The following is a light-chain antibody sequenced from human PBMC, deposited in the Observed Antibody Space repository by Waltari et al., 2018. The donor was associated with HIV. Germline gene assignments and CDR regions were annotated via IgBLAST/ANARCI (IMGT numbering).Light chain of an antibody. V-gene: IGLV1-44*01. Sequence: QSVLTQPPSASGTPGQRVTISCSGSSSNIGRNTVHWYQTLPGTAPKLRCYSNNQRPSGVPDRFAGSKSGTSASLAISGLQSEDEADYYCAAWDDSLNGVVFGGGTKLTVL. CDR1: SSNIGRNT. CDR2: SNN. CDR3: AAWDDSLNGVV. J-gene: IGLJ2*01.